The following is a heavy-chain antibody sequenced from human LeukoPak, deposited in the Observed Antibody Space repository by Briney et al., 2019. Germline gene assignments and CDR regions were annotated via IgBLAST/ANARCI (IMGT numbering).Heavy chain of an antibody. CDR2: IYSGGST. CDR3: ARVWHSSSWFGYYYYYGMDV. V-gene: IGHV3-66*01. D-gene: IGHD6-13*01. Sequence: GGSLRLSCAASGFTVSSNYMSWVRQAPGKGLEWVSVIYSGGSTYYADSVKGRFTIPRDNSKNTLYLQMNSLRAEDTAVYYCARVWHSSSWFGYYYYYGMDVWGQGTTVTVSS. CDR1: GFTVSSNY. J-gene: IGHJ6*02.